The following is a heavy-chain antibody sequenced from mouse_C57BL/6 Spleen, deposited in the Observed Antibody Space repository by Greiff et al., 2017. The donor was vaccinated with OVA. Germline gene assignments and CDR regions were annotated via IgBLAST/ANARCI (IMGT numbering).Heavy chain of an antibody. CDR2: INYDGSST. CDR3: AKVHYCGSSYVPSMDY. CDR1: GFTFSDYY. J-gene: IGHJ4*01. D-gene: IGHD1-1*01. V-gene: IGHV5-16*01. Sequence: DVMLVESEGGLVQPGSSMKLSCTASGFTFSDYYMAWVRQVPEKGLEWVANINYDGSSTYYLDSLKSRFIISRDNAKNILYLQMSSLKSEDTSAYYCAKVHYCGSSYVPSMDYWGQGTSVTVSA.